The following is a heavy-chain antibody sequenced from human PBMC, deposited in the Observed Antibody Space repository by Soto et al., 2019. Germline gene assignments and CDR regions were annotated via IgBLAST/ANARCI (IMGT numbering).Heavy chain of an antibody. V-gene: IGHV4-34*01. Sequence: SETLSLTCAIYGGSFSNYYWNWIRQPPGKGLEWIGEINHSGNTNSNPSLKSRVTISVDTSKNQFSLKLSSVTAADTAVYYCARLSYYDSSGSEPRFNWFDPWGQGTLVTVS. J-gene: IGHJ5*02. D-gene: IGHD3-22*01. CDR2: INHSGNT. CDR1: GGSFSNYY. CDR3: ARLSYYDSSGSEPRFNWFDP.